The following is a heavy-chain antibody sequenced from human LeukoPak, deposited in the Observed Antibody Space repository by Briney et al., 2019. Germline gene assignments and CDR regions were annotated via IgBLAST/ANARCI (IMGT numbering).Heavy chain of an antibody. V-gene: IGHV1-46*01. Sequence: ASVKVSCKASGYTFTSYYMHWVRQAPGQGLEWMGIINPSGGSTSYAQKFQGRVTMTRDTSTSIVYMELSSLRSEDTAVYYCARDSGWNDDYDAFDIWGQGTMVTVSS. CDR1: GYTFTSYY. J-gene: IGHJ3*02. D-gene: IGHD1-1*01. CDR2: INPSGGST. CDR3: ARDSGWNDDYDAFDI.